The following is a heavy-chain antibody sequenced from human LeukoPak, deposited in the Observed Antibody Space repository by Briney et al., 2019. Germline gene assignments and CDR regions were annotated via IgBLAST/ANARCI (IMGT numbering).Heavy chain of an antibody. D-gene: IGHD2-2*01. CDR2: INHSGST. Sequence: SETLSLTCAVYGGSFSGYYWSWIRQPPGKGLEWIGEINHSGSTNYNPSLESRVTISVDTSKNQFSLKLSSVTAADTAVYYCARVSGDGCPRSTSCTDWFDPWGQGTLVTVSS. V-gene: IGHV4-34*01. J-gene: IGHJ5*02. CDR3: ARVSGDGCPRSTSCTDWFDP. CDR1: GGSFSGYY.